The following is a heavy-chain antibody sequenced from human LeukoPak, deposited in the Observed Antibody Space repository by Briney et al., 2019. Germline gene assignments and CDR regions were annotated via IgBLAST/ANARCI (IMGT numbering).Heavy chain of an antibody. V-gene: IGHV4-30-2*01. D-gene: IGHD2-2*01. CDR3: ARTGYCSSTSCYLLDY. CDR1: GGSISSGGYS. CDR2: IYHSGST. J-gene: IGHJ4*02. Sequence: PSETLSLTCAVSGGSISSGGYSWSWIRQPPGKGLEWIGYIYHSGSTYYNPSLKSRVTISVDKSKNQFSLKLSSVTAADTAVYYCARTGYCSSTSCYLLDYWGQGTLVTVSS.